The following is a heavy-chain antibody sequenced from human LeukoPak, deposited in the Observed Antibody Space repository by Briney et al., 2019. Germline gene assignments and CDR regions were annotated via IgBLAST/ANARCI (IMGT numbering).Heavy chain of an antibody. V-gene: IGHV4-4*07. D-gene: IGHD3-9*01. Sequence: KPSETLSLTCTVSGGSISIYYWSWIRQPAGKGLEWIGRIYTSGSTNYTPSLKSRVTMSVDTSKNQFSLKLSSVTASDTAVYYRARVGGTLRYFDWLFRGAFDIWGQGTMVTVSS. CDR1: GGSISIYY. CDR3: ARVGGTLRYFDWLFRGAFDI. J-gene: IGHJ3*02. CDR2: IYTSGST.